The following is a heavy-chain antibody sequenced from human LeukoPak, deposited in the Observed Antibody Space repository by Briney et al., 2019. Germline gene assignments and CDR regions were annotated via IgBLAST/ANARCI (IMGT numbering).Heavy chain of an antibody. Sequence: SETLSLTCAVYGGSFSGYYWSWIRQPPGKGLEWIGEINHSGSTNYNPSLKSRVTISVDTSKNQFSLKLSSVTAADTAVYYCAIYNGCPEYLQHWGQGTLVTVSS. V-gene: IGHV4-34*01. J-gene: IGHJ1*01. CDR1: GGSFSGYY. CDR2: INHSGST. CDR3: AIYNGCPEYLQH. D-gene: IGHD5-24*01.